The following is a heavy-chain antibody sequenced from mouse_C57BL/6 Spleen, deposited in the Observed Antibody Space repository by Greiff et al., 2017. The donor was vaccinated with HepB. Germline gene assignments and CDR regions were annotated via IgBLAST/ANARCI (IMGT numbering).Heavy chain of an antibody. J-gene: IGHJ2*01. V-gene: IGHV5-16*01. CDR3: ARKGYYYGSSYYYFDY. Sequence: DVQLVESEGGLVQPGSSMKLSCTVSGFSFSHYYMAWVRQVPEKGLDWVANINYDGSSTYYLDSLKSRFIISSDNAKNILYLQMSSLKSEDTATYDDARKGYYYGSSYYYFDYWGQGTTLTVSS. D-gene: IGHD1-1*01. CDR2: INYDGSST. CDR1: GFSFSHYY.